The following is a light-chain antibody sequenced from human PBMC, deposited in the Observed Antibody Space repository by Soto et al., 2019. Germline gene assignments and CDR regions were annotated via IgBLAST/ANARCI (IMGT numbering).Light chain of an antibody. J-gene: IGKJ4*01. CDR2: AAS. Sequence: DIQMTQSPSSLSASVGDRVTITCRASQSISSYLNWHQQKPGKAPKLLIYAASSLQSGVPSRFSGSGSGTDFTLTIRSLQPEDFATYYCQQSYSTPLTFGGGPKVEIK. V-gene: IGKV1-39*01. CDR1: QSISSY. CDR3: QQSYSTPLT.